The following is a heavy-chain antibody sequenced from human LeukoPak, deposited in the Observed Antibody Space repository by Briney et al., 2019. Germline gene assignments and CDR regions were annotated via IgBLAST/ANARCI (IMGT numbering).Heavy chain of an antibody. CDR2: INPSDGTP. CDR1: GYTFTSQY. J-gene: IGHJ4*02. V-gene: IGHV1-46*01. Sequence: ASVKVSCKASGYTFTSQYMHWVRQAPGQGLEWMGIINPSDGTPSFPQKFQGRVTMTRDTSTSTVYMELSSLRSEDTALYYCARDEDYFDYWGQGTLVTVSS. CDR3: ARDEDYFDY.